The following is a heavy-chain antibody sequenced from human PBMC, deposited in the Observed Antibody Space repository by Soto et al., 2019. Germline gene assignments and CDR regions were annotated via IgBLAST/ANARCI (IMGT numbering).Heavy chain of an antibody. CDR3: ARDLREWLPLRNYYYYGMDV. Sequence: PGGSLRLSCAASGFTVSSNYMSWVRQAPGKGLEWVSVIYSGGSTYYADSVKGRFTISRDNSKNTLYLQMNSLRAEDTAVYYCARDLREWLPLRNYYYYGMDVWGQGTTVTVSS. V-gene: IGHV3-66*01. D-gene: IGHD3-3*01. CDR2: IYSGGST. J-gene: IGHJ6*02. CDR1: GFTVSSNY.